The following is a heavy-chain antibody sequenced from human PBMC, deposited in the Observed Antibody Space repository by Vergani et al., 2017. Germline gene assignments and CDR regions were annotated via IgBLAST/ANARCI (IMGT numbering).Heavy chain of an antibody. CDR1: GGTFSNYG. D-gene: IGHD6-19*01. CDR2: IIPIFGTA. CDR3: AKVAGPNYFDY. J-gene: IGHJ4*02. V-gene: IGHV1-69*13. Sequence: QVQLVQSGAEVKKPGSSVKVSCKASGGTFSNYGISWVRQAPGQGLEWMGGIIPIFGTANYAQKFQGRATITADESTSTAYMELSSLRSEDTAMYYCAKVAGPNYFDYWGQGTLVTVSS.